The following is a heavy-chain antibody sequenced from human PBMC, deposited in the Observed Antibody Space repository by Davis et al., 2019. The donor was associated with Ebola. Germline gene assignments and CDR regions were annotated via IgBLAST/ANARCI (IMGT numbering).Heavy chain of an antibody. D-gene: IGHD3-10*01. CDR1: GVSISRHY. V-gene: IGHV4-59*03. Sequence: PGGSLRLSCTVSGVSISRHYWSWIRQPPGKRLEWFGSIFYTGSAYYNSSLASRATISVDTSKNQFSLKLTSVTAADTAMYYCSERRSSVWVQGALVTVSS. CDR2: IFYTGSA. J-gene: IGHJ4*02. CDR3: SERRSSV.